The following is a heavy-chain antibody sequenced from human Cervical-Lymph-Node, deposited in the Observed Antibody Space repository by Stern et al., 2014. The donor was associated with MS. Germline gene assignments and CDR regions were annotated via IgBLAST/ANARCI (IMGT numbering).Heavy chain of an antibody. V-gene: IGHV3-49*05. Sequence: EVQLLESGGGLVKPGRSLRLSCTASGFTFGDYAMSWFRQAPGKGLEWVGFIRSKAYGGTTEYAASVKGRFTISRDDSKSIAYLQMNSLKTEDTAVYYCTTSIFGVVALGWFDPWGQGTLVTVSS. CDR2: IRSKAYGGTT. CDR3: TTSIFGVVALGWFDP. CDR1: GFTFGDYA. D-gene: IGHD3-3*01. J-gene: IGHJ5*02.